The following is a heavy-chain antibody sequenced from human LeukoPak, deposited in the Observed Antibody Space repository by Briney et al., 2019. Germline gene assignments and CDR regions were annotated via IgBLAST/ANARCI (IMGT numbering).Heavy chain of an antibody. CDR2: ISRDGTTT. Sequence: GGSLRLSCAASGFTFSTYWMHWVPQTPGKGLVWVSRISRDGTTTTYADSVKGRFTISRDNAKNTLYLEMNSLRAEDTAVYFCARDGVGASHDYWGQGTLVTVSS. CDR1: GFTFSTYW. CDR3: ARDGVGASHDY. J-gene: IGHJ4*02. V-gene: IGHV3-74*01. D-gene: IGHD1-26*01.